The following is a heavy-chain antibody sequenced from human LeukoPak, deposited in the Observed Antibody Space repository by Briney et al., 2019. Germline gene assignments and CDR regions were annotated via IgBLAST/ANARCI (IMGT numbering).Heavy chain of an antibody. J-gene: IGHJ4*02. V-gene: IGHV3-74*01. Sequence: GGSLRLSCAASGSTFSNYWIHWVRQAPGKGLVWVSRVNSDGSSTNYADSVKGRFTISRDNSKNTLYLQMNSLRAEDTAVYYCARDGGRGYSYGTGGYWGQGTLVTVSS. CDR3: ARDGGRGYSYGTGGY. CDR2: VNSDGSST. CDR1: GSTFSNYW. D-gene: IGHD5-18*01.